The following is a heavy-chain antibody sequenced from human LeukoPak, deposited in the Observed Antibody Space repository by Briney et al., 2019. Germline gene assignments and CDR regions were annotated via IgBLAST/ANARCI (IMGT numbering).Heavy chain of an antibody. V-gene: IGHV3-21*01. D-gene: IGHD6-19*01. CDR2: ISSSSSYI. J-gene: IGHJ4*02. CDR1: GFTFSSYS. Sequence: GGSLRLSCAASGFTFSSYSMNWVRQAPGKGLEWVSSISSSSSYIYYADSVKGRFTISRDNAKNSLYLQMNSLRAEDTAVYYCARVQQWLVFGDWGQGALVTVSS. CDR3: ARVQQWLVFGD.